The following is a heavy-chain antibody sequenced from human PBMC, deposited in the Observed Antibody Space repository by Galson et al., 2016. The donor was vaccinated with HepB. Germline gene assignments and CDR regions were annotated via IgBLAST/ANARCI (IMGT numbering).Heavy chain of an antibody. CDR1: GGSISSSRYY. CDR3: ARDRGGSSGYGTGAASQGADY. Sequence: SETLSLTCTVSGGSISSSRYYWGWIRQPPGKGLEWIGSIYYSGSTYYNPSLKSRVTISIDTSKNQFSLKLSSVTAADTAVYCCARDRGGSSGYGTGAASQGADYWGQGTPVTVSS. CDR2: IYYSGST. D-gene: IGHD5-12*01. V-gene: IGHV4-39*07. J-gene: IGHJ4*02.